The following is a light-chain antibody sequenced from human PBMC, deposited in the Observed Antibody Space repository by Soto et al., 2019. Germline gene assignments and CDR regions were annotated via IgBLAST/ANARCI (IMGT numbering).Light chain of an antibody. Sequence: QSVLTQPPSVSGAPGQRVTISCTGSSSNIGAGYDVHWYQQLPGTAPKLLIYGNSNRPSGVPDRFSGSKSGTSASLAITGLQAEDEADYYCQSYDSSNWVFGGGTTLTVL. CDR3: QSYDSSNWV. J-gene: IGLJ3*02. V-gene: IGLV1-40*01. CDR2: GNS. CDR1: SSNIGAGYD.